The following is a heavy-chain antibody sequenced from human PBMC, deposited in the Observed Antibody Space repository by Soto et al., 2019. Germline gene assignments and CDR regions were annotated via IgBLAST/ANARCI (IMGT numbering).Heavy chain of an antibody. CDR2: ISSSGYI. CDR3: ARDCSGGSCYPGMDV. J-gene: IGHJ6*02. Sequence: ESGGGLVKPGGSLRLSCAASGFNFNSYTINWVRQAPGKWLEWLSSISSSGYIFSTDSVRGRFTISRDNAKNSVYLQINSLRAEDTAVYFCARDCSGGSCYPGMDVWGQGTTVTVSS. V-gene: IGHV3-21*01. CDR1: GFNFNSYT. D-gene: IGHD2-15*01.